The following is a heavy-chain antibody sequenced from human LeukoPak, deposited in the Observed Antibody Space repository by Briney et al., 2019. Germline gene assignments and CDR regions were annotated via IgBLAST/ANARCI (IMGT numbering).Heavy chain of an antibody. CDR1: GFTFSSYW. CDR3: ARGVAAGQNRSNWFDP. J-gene: IGHJ5*02. V-gene: IGHV3-74*01. D-gene: IGHD6-13*01. Sequence: GGSLRLSCAASGFTFSSYWMHWVRQAPGKGLVWVSRINSDGSSTSYADSVKGRFTISRDNAKNTLYLQMNSLRAEDTAVYYCARGVAAGQNRSNWFDPWGQGTLVTVSS. CDR2: INSDGSST.